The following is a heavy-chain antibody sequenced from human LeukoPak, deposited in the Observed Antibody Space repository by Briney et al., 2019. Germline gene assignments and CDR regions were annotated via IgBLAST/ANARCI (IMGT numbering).Heavy chain of an antibody. CDR2: IYCSGST. J-gene: IGHJ6*02. Sequence: SQTLSLTCTVSGGSFSSYYWSWIRQPPGKGLEWIGYIYCSGSTNYNPSLKSRVTISVDTSKNQFSLKLSSVTAADTAVYYCARDGYGSGSSYYYYYGMDVWGQGTTVTVSS. CDR1: GGSFSSYY. V-gene: IGHV4-59*01. D-gene: IGHD3-10*01. CDR3: ARDGYGSGSSYYYYYGMDV.